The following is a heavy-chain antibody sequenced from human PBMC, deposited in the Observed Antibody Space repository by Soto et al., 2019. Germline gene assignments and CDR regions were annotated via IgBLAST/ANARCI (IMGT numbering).Heavy chain of an antibody. CDR3: AKDTYGSGRQPYGMDV. J-gene: IGHJ6*02. CDR2: ISGSGGST. D-gene: IGHD3-10*01. V-gene: IGHV3-23*01. Sequence: GGSLRLSCAASGFTFSSYAMSWVRQAPGKGLEWASAISGSGGSTYYADSVKGRFTISRDNSKNTLYLQMNSLRAEDTAVYYCAKDTYGSGRQPYGMDVWGQGTTAPVCS. CDR1: GFTFSSYA.